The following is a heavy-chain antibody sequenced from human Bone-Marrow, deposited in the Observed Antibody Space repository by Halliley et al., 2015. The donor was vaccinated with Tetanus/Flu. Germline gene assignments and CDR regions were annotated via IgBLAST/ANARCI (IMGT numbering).Heavy chain of an antibody. D-gene: IGHD6-13*01. CDR3: AAAPNVNYYDF. CDR2: IPPTGTT. V-gene: IGHV4-59*01. J-gene: IGHJ4*02. Sequence: MGLEWIAMIPPTGTTNHNPSLNGRVSISMDTSKNQFSLRLSPVNTADPAVYYCAAAPNVNYYDFWGQGMLVSVSS.